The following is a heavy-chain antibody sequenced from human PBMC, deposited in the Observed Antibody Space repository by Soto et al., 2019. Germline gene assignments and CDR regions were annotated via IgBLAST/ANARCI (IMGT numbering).Heavy chain of an antibody. Sequence: SETLSLTCAVYGGSFSGYYWSWIRQPPGKGLEWIGEINHSGSTSYNPSLKSRVTISVDTSKNQFSLKLSSVTAADTAVYYCARVQQLATPGGYFDYWGQGTLVTVSS. CDR1: GGSFSGYY. D-gene: IGHD6-13*01. V-gene: IGHV4-34*01. J-gene: IGHJ4*02. CDR2: INHSGST. CDR3: ARVQQLATPGGYFDY.